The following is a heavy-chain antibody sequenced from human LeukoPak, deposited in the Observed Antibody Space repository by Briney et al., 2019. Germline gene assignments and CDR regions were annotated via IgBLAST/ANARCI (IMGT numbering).Heavy chain of an antibody. CDR2: IKSKTDGGTT. D-gene: IGHD4-17*01. V-gene: IGHV3-15*01. J-gene: IGHJ4*02. Sequence: GGSLRLSCAASGFTFSNAWMSWVRQTPGKGLEWVGRIKSKTDGGTTDYAEPVKGRFTISRDDSKNTLCLQMNFLKTEDTALYYCAAVSVDYGDSSFDFWGQGTLVTVSS. CDR1: GFTFSNAW. CDR3: AAVSVDYGDSSFDF.